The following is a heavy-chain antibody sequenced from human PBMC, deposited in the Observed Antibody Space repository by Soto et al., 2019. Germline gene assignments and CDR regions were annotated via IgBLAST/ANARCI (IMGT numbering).Heavy chain of an antibody. CDR2: IYYSGIP. V-gene: IGHV4-59*01. CDR3: ARGSGYSYGYSFDC. J-gene: IGHJ4*02. D-gene: IGHD5-18*01. CDR1: GGSISSYY. Sequence: PSETLSLTCTVSGGSISSYYWSWIRQPPGKGLEWIGYIYYSGIPKYNPSLKSRVSISADMSRNQFSLKLSSVTAADTAVYYCARGSGYSYGYSFDCWGQGTLVTVSS.